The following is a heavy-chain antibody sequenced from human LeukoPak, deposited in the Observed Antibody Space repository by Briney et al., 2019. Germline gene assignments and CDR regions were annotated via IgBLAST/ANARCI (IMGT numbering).Heavy chain of an antibody. V-gene: IGHV3-30*03. CDR3: ARHFSRQLWSGYFDAFDI. CDR2: ISSDGSNK. J-gene: IGHJ3*02. CDR1: GFTLSSYG. Sequence: QAGGSLRLSCAVSGFTLSSYGMHWVRQAPGKGLEWVAVISSDGSNKYYADSVKGRFTISKDISKSTLSLQMNSLRVEDTAVYYCARHFSRQLWSGYFDAFDIWGQGTMVTVSS. D-gene: IGHD3-3*01.